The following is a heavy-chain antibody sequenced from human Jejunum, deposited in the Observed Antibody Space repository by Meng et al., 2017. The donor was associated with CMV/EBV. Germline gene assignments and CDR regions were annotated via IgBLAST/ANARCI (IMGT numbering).Heavy chain of an antibody. CDR1: GFTFSSYA. CDR2: ISGSGRTT. J-gene: IGHJ4*02. CDR3: AKEDYSNDLDY. V-gene: IGHV3-23*01. Sequence: ASGFTFSSYALIWVRQAPGKGLEWVSTISGSGRTTYDADSVKGRFTISRDNSKNTVYLQMNSLRADDTAVYYCAKEDYSNDLDYWGQGTLVTVSS. D-gene: IGHD4-11*01.